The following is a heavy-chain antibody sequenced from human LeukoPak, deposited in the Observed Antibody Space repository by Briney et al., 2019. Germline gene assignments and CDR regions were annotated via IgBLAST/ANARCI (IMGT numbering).Heavy chain of an antibody. V-gene: IGHV3-7*01. Sequence: GGSLRLSCATSGFTFGIYWMSWVRQAPGKGQEWVANIKQDGSEKYYVDSVKGRFTISRDNGKKSLYLQMNSLRVDDTAVYYCAKMGNWNDFDYWGQGTLVTVSS. CDR3: AKMGNWNDFDY. D-gene: IGHD1-1*01. J-gene: IGHJ4*02. CDR1: GFTFGIYW. CDR2: IKQDGSEK.